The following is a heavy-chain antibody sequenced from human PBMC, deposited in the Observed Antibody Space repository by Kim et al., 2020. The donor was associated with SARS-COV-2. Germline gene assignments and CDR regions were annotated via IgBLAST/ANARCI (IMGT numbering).Heavy chain of an antibody. D-gene: IGHD7-27*01. CDR3: ARLGWGSSPDY. CDR2: T. Sequence: TRYSPSFQGQVTISADKSISTAYLQWSSLKASDTAMYYCARLGWGSSPDYWGQGTLVTVSS. J-gene: IGHJ4*02. V-gene: IGHV5-51*01.